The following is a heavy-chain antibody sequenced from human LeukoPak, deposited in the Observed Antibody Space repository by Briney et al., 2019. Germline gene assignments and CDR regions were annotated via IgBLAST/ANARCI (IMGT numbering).Heavy chain of an antibody. Sequence: ASVKVSCKASGCDFSSFDVNWVRQAPGQGLEWMGWVNPNSGNTGYAQKFLGRATMTRNTSINTAYMELSNLGSEDTAIYYCARGTPYCSSASCYNYWGQGSLVTVSS. CDR2: VNPNSGNT. CDR1: GCDFSSFD. CDR3: ARGTPYCSSASCYNY. V-gene: IGHV1-8*01. D-gene: IGHD2-2*02. J-gene: IGHJ4*02.